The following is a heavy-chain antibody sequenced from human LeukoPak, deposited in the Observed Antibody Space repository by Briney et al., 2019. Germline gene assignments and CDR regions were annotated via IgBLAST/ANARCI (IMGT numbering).Heavy chain of an antibody. J-gene: IGHJ4*02. Sequence: GGSLRLSCEASGFTFSSYSMNWVRQAPGKGLEWVSSISTSSSYIHQADSVKGRFTISRDNAKNSLYLQMNSLRAEDTAVYYCARDIRLAAAGFLWGQGTLVTVSS. CDR3: ARDIRLAAAGFL. CDR1: GFTFSSYS. D-gene: IGHD6-13*01. V-gene: IGHV3-21*01. CDR2: ISTSSSYI.